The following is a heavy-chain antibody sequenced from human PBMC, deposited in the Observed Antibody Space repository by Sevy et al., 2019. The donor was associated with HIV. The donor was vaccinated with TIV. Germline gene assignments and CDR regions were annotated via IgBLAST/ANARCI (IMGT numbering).Heavy chain of an antibody. D-gene: IGHD1-26*01. CDR2: FYYAGDT. Sequence: SETLSLTCTVSGGSISSSIHHWGWIRQPPGKGLEWIGTFYYAGDTYYNPSLKSRVTISVDTSKNHFSLNLSSVTAADTSIYYCARVPGGESHGLWFDPWGQGTLVTVSS. CDR1: GGSISSSIHH. V-gene: IGHV4-39*02. J-gene: IGHJ5*02. CDR3: ARVPGGESHGLWFDP.